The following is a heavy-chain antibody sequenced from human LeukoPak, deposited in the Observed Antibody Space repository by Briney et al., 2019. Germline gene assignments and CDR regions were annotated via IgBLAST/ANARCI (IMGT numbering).Heavy chain of an antibody. V-gene: IGHV4-34*01. Sequence: PSETLSLTCAVYGGSFGGYYWSWIRQPPGKGLEWIGEINHGGTTNYNPSLKSRVTISVDMSNNQFSLKLSSVTAADTAVYYCASSREYSSSWYHYFDHWGQGILVTVSS. CDR1: GGSFGGYY. CDR3: ASSREYSSSWYHYFDH. J-gene: IGHJ4*02. CDR2: INHGGTT. D-gene: IGHD6-13*01.